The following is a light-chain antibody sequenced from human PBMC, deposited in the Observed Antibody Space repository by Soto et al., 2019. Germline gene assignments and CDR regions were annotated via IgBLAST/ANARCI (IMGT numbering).Light chain of an antibody. V-gene: IGKV3-20*01. CDR3: QQYGSSSYT. CDR2: AAS. Sequence: EIVLTQSPGTLSLSPGDRATLSCRASQRISANYVAWYQQKPGQAPRLLIYAASTRASGIPDRFTGSGSGTDCTLTISRLGPEDSAMYYCQQYGSSSYTFGQGTNLEIK. J-gene: IGKJ2*01. CDR1: QRISANY.